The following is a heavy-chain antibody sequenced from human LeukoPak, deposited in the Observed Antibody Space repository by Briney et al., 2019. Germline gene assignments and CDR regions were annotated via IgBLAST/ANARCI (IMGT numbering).Heavy chain of an antibody. CDR3: AREATVTPHDAFDI. D-gene: IGHD4-17*01. CDR2: INSDGSST. V-gene: IGHV3-74*01. J-gene: IGHJ3*02. Sequence: PGGPLTLLCGPWGFTLWRHWMLCVRHAPGKAVVGVSRINSDGSSTSYADSVKGRFTISRDNAKNTLYLQMNSLRAEDTAVYYCAREATVTPHDAFDIWGQGTMVTVSS. CDR1: GFTLWRHW.